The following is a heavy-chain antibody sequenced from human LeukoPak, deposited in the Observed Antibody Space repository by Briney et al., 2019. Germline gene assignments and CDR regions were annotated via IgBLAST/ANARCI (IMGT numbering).Heavy chain of an antibody. J-gene: IGHJ3*02. CDR1: GYTFTSYY. V-gene: IGHV1-46*01. D-gene: IGHD6-13*01. Sequence: ASVKVSCKASGYTFTSYYMHWVRQAPGQGLEWMGIINPSGGSTSYAQKFQGRVTMTRDTSTSTVYMELSSLRSEDTAVYHCARVRQQLVPTKDAFDIWGQGTMVTVSS. CDR2: INPSGGST. CDR3: ARVRQQLVPTKDAFDI.